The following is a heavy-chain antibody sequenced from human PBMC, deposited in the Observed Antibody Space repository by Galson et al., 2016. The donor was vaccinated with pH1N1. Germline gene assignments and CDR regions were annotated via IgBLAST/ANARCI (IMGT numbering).Heavy chain of an antibody. J-gene: IGHJ4*02. V-gene: IGHV1-18*01. Sequence: SVKVSCKASGYTFTRFAISWVRQAPGQGFEWMGWISTYNGNTNYAQKFQDRVTLTTDTSTTTVYMELRNLKNDDTAMYYCARDPYGGGRETGNFWGQGTLLSVSS. CDR1: GYTFTRFA. CDR3: ARDPYGGGRETGNF. D-gene: IGHD2-21*01. CDR2: ISTYNGNT.